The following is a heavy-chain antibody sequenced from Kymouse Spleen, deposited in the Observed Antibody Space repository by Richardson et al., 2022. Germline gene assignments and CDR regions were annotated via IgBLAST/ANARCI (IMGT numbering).Heavy chain of an antibody. CDR1: GGSISSGGYY. J-gene: IGHJ6*02. CDR3: ARDGNYGDYENYYYGMDV. D-gene: IGHD4-17*01. V-gene: IGHV4-31*03. Sequence: QVQLQESGPGLVKPSQTLSLTCTVSGGSISSGGYYWSWIRQHPGKGLEWIGYIYYSGSTYYNPSLKSRVTISVDTSKNQFSLKLSSVTAADTAVYYCARDGNYGDYENYYYGMDVWGQGTTVTVSS. CDR2: IYYSGST.